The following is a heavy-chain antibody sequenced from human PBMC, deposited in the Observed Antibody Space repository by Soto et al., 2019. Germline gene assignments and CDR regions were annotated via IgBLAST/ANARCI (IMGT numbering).Heavy chain of an antibody. V-gene: IGHV4-31*03. CDR3: AREVVVVPAASIPNWFDP. CDR2: IYYSGST. D-gene: IGHD2-2*01. Sequence: PSETLSLTCTVSGGSTSSGGYYWSWIRQHPGKGLEWIGYIYYSGSTYYNPSLKSRVTISVDTSKNQFSLKLSSVTAADTAVYYCAREVVVVPAASIPNWFDPWGQGTLVTVSS. J-gene: IGHJ5*02. CDR1: GGSTSSGGYY.